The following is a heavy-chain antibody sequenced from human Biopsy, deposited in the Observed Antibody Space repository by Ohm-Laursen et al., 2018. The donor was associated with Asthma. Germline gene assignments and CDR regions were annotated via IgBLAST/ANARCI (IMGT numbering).Heavy chain of an antibody. D-gene: IGHD5-12*01. V-gene: IGHV1-69*01. CDR1: GTTFSSYS. Sequence: SSVKLSCNPSGTTFSSYSFSWVRQAPGQGLEWMGGIIPDFPTANYPQKFQGRVTISADETTKTDYMELSSLPSEDTAVYYCARAPGPRTGGNDYGIQRHYFFDSWGQGTLVTVSS. J-gene: IGHJ4*02. CDR3: ARAPGPRTGGNDYGIQRHYFFDS. CDR2: IIPDFPTA.